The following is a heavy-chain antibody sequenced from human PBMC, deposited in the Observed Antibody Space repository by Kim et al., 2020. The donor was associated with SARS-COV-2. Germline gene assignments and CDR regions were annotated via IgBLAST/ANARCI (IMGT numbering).Heavy chain of an antibody. CDR2: INHGGNT. CDR3: ARDGSGSNGFDI. D-gene: IGHD5-12*01. Sequence: SETLSLTCALYGGSFSGYYWSWIRQPPGKGLEWIGKINHGGNTNYKPSLKSRVTISLDTSKNQFSLKVSSVTAADTAVYYCARDGSGSNGFDIWGQGTLV. CDR1: GGSFSGYY. J-gene: IGHJ3*02. V-gene: IGHV4-34*01.